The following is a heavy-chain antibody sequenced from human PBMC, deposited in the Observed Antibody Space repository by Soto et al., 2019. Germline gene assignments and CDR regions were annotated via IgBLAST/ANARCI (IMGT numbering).Heavy chain of an antibody. V-gene: IGHV4-30-4*01. CDR2: IYYSGST. J-gene: IGHJ6*02. CDR3: AREPFRRIFGVAIPGGMDV. Sequence: QVQLQESGPGLVKPSQTLSLTCTVSGGSISSGDYYWSWIRQPPGKGLEWIGYIYYSGSTYYNPSLKSRVTISVDTSKNQFSLKLSSVTAADTAVYYCAREPFRRIFGVAIPGGMDVWGQGTTVTVSS. CDR1: GGSISSGDYY. D-gene: IGHD3-3*02.